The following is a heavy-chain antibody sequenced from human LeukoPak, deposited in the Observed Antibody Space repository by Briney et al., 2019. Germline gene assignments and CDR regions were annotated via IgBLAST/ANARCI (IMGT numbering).Heavy chain of an antibody. CDR3: ARDGQQGNYFDY. V-gene: IGHV3-21*01. Sequence: GGSLRLSCAASGFTFSSYSMNWVRQAPGEGLEWVSSISSSSSYIYFADSVKGRFTISRDNAKNSLYLQMNSLRAEDTAVYYCARDGQQGNYFDYWGQGTLVTVSS. CDR2: ISSSSSYI. D-gene: IGHD2-2*01. J-gene: IGHJ4*02. CDR1: GFTFSSYS.